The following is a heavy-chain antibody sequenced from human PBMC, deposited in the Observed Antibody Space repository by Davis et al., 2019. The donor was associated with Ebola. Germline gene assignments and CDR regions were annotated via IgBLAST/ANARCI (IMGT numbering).Heavy chain of an antibody. CDR1: GYSFTSDG. J-gene: IGHJ6*02. CDR3: ARGLSIAAAHYYYYGMDV. V-gene: IGHV1-18*01. CDR2: ISTYNGNT. D-gene: IGHD6-13*01. Sequence: ASVKVSCKASGYSFTSDGISWVRQAPGQGLEWMGWISTYNGNTNYAQKFQGRVTMTTDTYTSTAYMELRSLRSDDTAVYYCARGLSIAAAHYYYYGMDVWGQGTTVTVSS.